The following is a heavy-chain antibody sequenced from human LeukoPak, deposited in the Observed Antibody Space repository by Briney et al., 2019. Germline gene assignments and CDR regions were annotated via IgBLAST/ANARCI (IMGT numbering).Heavy chain of an antibody. D-gene: IGHD3-10*01. Sequence: PSETLSLTCAVYGGSFSGYYWSWIRQPPGKGLEWIEEINHSGSTNYNPSLKSRVTISVDTSKNQFSLKLSSVTAADTAVYYCARGSMVRGVIQYNWFDPWGQGTLVTVSS. V-gene: IGHV4-34*01. J-gene: IGHJ5*02. CDR2: INHSGST. CDR3: ARGSMVRGVIQYNWFDP. CDR1: GGSFSGYY.